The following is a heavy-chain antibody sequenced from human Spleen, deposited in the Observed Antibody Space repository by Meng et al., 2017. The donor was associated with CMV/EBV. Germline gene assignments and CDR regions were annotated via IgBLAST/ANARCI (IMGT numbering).Heavy chain of an antibody. CDR1: GLTFSSYA. CDR2: ISGGGSST. Sequence: GESLKISCAASGLTFSSYAMSWVRQAPGKGLEWVSAISGGGSSTFYADSMQGRFTISRDNSKNTLFLQMKSLRAGDTAIYYCAKAPSIEARAGIDFWGPGTLVTVSS. D-gene: IGHD6-6*01. J-gene: IGHJ1*01. CDR3: AKAPSIEARAGIDF. V-gene: IGHV3-23*01.